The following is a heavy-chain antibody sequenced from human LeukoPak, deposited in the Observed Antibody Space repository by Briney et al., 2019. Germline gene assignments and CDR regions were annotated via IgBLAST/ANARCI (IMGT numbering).Heavy chain of an antibody. CDR1: GYTFTGYY. CDR2: INPNNGGT. D-gene: IGHD6-13*01. Sequence: ASVKVSCKASGYTFTGYYMHWVRQAPGQGLEWMGWINPNNGGTNYAQKFQGRVTMTRDTSISTAYMELSRLRYGDTAVYYCARGPSPAAFDYWGQGTLVTVSS. CDR3: ARGPSPAAFDY. V-gene: IGHV1-2*02. J-gene: IGHJ4*02.